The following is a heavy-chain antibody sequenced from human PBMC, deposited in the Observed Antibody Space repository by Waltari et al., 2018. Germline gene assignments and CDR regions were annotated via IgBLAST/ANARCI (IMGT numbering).Heavy chain of an antibody. CDR3: ARILGGWPVDY. D-gene: IGHD6-19*01. V-gene: IGHV4-59*08. Sequence: QVQLQASGTGLVKPSETLYPTCTVHGPSISRASCIWIRQPPGKGLEWIGYFYNNGDTDYHPSLKNRVTISADTSRNQFSLKVTSVTAADTAMYYCARILGGWPVDYWGQGILITVSS. CDR1: GPSISRAS. J-gene: IGHJ4*02. CDR2: FYNNGDT.